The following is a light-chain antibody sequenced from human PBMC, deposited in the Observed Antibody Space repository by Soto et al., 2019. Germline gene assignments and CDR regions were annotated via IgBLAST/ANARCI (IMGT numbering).Light chain of an antibody. J-gene: IGLJ3*02. Sequence: QSVLTQPASVSGSPGQSITISCTGTSSDIGGYNYVSWYQQHPGKAPKLIIYEVSNRPSGVSNRFSGSKSGNTASLTISGLQADDEADYYCSSYTSSRSRVFGGGTKLTVL. CDR2: EVS. V-gene: IGLV2-14*01. CDR3: SSYTSSRSRV. CDR1: SSDIGGYNY.